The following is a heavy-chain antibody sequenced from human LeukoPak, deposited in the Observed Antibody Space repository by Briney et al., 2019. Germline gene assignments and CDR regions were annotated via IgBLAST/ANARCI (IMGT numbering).Heavy chain of an antibody. J-gene: IGHJ4*02. V-gene: IGHV4-4*07. Sequence: TSSETLSLTCTVSGGSISSYYWSWIRQPAGKGLEWIGRIYTSGSTNYNPSLKSRVTMSVDTSKNQFSLKLSSVTAADTAVYYCARSHHIVVVPAASGTFDYWGQGTLVTVSS. CDR1: GGSISSYY. D-gene: IGHD2-2*01. CDR3: ARSHHIVVVPAASGTFDY. CDR2: IYTSGST.